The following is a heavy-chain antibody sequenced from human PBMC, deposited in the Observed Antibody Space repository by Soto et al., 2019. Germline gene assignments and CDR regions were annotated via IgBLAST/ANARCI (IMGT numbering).Heavy chain of an antibody. D-gene: IGHD6-13*01. CDR3: TRQPAAAARAFDI. CDR1: GFTFSGSA. Sequence: GGSLRLSCAASGFTFSGSAMHWVRQASGKGLEWVGRIRSKANSYATAYAASVKGRFTISRDDSKNTAYLQMNSLKTEDTAVYYCTRQPAAAARAFDIWGQGTMVTVSS. V-gene: IGHV3-73*01. J-gene: IGHJ3*02. CDR2: IRSKANSYAT.